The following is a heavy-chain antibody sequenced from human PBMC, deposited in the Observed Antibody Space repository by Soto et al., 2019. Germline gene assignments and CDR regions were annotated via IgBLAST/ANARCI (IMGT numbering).Heavy chain of an antibody. Sequence: KPSETLSLTCTVSGGSITGYLWSWIRQPPGKALEWLARIDWDDDKYYSTSLKTRLTISKDTSKNQVVLTMTNMDPVDTATYYCARIWRVRYMDVWGKGTTVTVSS. D-gene: IGHD3-3*01. CDR1: GGSITGYL. V-gene: IGHV2-70*11. J-gene: IGHJ6*03. CDR2: IDWDDDK. CDR3: ARIWRVRYMDV.